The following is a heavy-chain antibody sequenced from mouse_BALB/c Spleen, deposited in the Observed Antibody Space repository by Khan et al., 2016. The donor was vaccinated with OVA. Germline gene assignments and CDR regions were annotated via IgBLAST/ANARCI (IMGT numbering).Heavy chain of an antibody. CDR3: ARGNYYGSNSWFGY. V-gene: IGHV1-18*01. Sequence: VRLQQSGPELVKPGTSMKISCKASGYSFTDYTMNWVKQSHGKNLEWIGLINPYNGGTSYNQKFKGKATLTVDKSSSTAYMELISLTSEDSAVFSCARGNYYGSNSWFGYWGQGTLVTVSA. D-gene: IGHD1-1*01. CDR2: INPYNGGT. CDR1: GYSFTDYT. J-gene: IGHJ3*01.